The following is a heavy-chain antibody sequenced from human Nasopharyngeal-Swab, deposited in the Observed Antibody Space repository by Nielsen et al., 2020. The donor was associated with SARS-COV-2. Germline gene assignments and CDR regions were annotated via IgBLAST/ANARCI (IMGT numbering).Heavy chain of an antibody. D-gene: IGHD6-19*01. V-gene: IGHV7-4-1*02. CDR3: AREGIGQWLTPDY. Sequence: ASVNVSCKASGYTFPSYAMNWVRQAPGQGLEWMGWINTNTGNPTYAQGFTGRFVFSLDTSVSTAYLQISSLKAEDTAVYYCAREGIGQWLTPDYWGQGTLVTVSS. J-gene: IGHJ4*02. CDR2: INTNTGNP. CDR1: GYTFPSYA.